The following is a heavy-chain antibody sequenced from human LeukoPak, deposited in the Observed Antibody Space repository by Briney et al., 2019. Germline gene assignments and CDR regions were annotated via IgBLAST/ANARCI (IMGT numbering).Heavy chain of an antibody. Sequence: ASVKVSCKASGYTFTGYYMHWVRQAPGQGLEWMGWINPNSGGTNYAQKFQGRVTMTRDTSISTAYMELSRLRSDDTAVYYCATADPTYYDILTGYPTLFDYWGQGTLVTVSS. CDR1: GYTFTGYY. J-gene: IGHJ4*02. D-gene: IGHD3-9*01. V-gene: IGHV1-2*02. CDR2: INPNSGGT. CDR3: ATADPTYYDILTGYPTLFDY.